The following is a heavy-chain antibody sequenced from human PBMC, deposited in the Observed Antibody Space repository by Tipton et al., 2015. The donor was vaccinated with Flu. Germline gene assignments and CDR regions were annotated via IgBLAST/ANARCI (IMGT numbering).Heavy chain of an antibody. CDR2: IDGVGATI. D-gene: IGHD6-19*01. CDR1: GFTFSTYE. Sequence: GSLRLSCAASGFTFSTYEMNRVRQAPGKGLEWVSYIDGVGATIYYADSVKGRFTISRANAKNSLYLQMNSLRAEDTAVYYCARELPYSSGWYPPRMDVWGQGTTVTVSS. CDR3: ARELPYSSGWYPPRMDV. V-gene: IGHV3-48*03. J-gene: IGHJ6*02.